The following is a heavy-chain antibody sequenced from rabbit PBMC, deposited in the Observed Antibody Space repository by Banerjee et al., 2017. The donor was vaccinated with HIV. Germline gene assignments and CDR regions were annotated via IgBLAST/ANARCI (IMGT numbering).Heavy chain of an antibody. Sequence: AKGRFTISKTSSTTVTLQMTSLTAADTATYFCAREAWSGSSDYFDLWGPGTLVTVS. D-gene: IGHD8-1*01. CDR3: AREAWSGSSDYFDL. J-gene: IGHJ4*01. V-gene: IGHV1S40*01.